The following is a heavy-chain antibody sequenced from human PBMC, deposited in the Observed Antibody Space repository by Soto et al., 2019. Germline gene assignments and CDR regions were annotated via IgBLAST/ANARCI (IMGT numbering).Heavy chain of an antibody. CDR3: AKGIDGGVLGGYYFDY. Sequence: EVQLVESGGGLVQPGRSLRLSCAASGFTFDDYAMHWVRQAPGKGLEWVSGISWNSGSIGYADSVKGRFTISRDNAKNSLYLQMNSLRADDTALYYCAKGIDGGVLGGYYFDYWGQGTLVTVSS. CDR2: ISWNSGSI. D-gene: IGHD3-10*01. V-gene: IGHV3-9*01. CDR1: GFTFDDYA. J-gene: IGHJ4*02.